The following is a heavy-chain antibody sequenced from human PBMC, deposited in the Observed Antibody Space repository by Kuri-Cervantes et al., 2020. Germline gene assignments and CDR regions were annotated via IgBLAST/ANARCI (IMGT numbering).Heavy chain of an antibody. CDR1: GYSFTSYW. CDR3: ARLGNGDYDTFGVKNYYYYGMDV. CDR2: IYPGDSDT. Sequence: GGSLRLSCKGSGYSFTSYWIGWVRQMPGKGLEWMGIIYPGDSDTRYSPSFQGQVTISADKSISTAYLQWSSLKASDTAMYYCARLGNGDYDTFGVKNYYYYGMDVWGQGTTVTVSS. V-gene: IGHV5-51*01. D-gene: IGHD4-17*01. J-gene: IGHJ6*02.